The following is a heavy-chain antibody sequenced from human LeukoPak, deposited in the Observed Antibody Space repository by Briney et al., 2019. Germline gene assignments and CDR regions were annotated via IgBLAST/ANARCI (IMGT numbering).Heavy chain of an antibody. CDR3: ARGRVTATDVFDI. CDR2: TNPTGGST. J-gene: IGHJ3*02. D-gene: IGHD2-21*02. V-gene: IGHV1-46*01. CDR1: GYTVTAYY. Sequence: GASVRVSCTASGYTVTAYYMHWVRQAPGQGVEWMGITNPTGGSTRYAPKLQGRVTMTGDTSTSTVYMELSSLRSEDTSVYYCARGRVTATDVFDIWGQGTTVIVSS.